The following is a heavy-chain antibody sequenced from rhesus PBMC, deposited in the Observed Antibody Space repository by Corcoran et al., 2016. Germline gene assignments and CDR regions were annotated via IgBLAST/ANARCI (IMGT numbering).Heavy chain of an antibody. V-gene: IGHV4-160*01. J-gene: IGHJ4*01. Sequence: QVQLQESGPGLVKPSETLSLTCTVSGGSISDSYYWSWIRQPPGKGLEWMGRIYGRGGSTNNNPSLKSRVTISRDTSKNQFSLKLSAVTAADTAVYYCARDGYYSGSYYAYWGQGVLVTVSS. CDR3: ARDGYYSGSYYAY. CDR2: IYGRGGST. D-gene: IGHD3-16*01. CDR1: GGSISDSYY.